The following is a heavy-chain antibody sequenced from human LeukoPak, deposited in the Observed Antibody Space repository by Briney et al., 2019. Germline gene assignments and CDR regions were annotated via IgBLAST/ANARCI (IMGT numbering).Heavy chain of an antibody. J-gene: IGHJ4*02. V-gene: IGHV1-18*01. CDR1: GGTSSSYA. D-gene: IGHD4-23*01. Sequence: ASVKVSCKASGGTSSSYAISWVRQAPGQGLEWMGWISAYNGNTNYAQKLQGRVTMTTDTSTSTAYMELRSLRSDDTAVYYCARVDGNANFDYWGQGTLVTVSS. CDR3: ARVDGNANFDY. CDR2: ISAYNGNT.